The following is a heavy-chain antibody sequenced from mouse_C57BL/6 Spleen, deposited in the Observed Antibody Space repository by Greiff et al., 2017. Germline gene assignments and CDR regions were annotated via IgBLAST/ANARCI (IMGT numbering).Heavy chain of an antibody. CDR3: AGQSGSSYKDYWYFDV. CDR2: ISGGGGNT. CDR1: GFTFSSYT. D-gene: IGHD1-1*01. Sequence: DVKLVESGGGLVKPGGSLKLSCAASGFTFSSYTMSWVRQTPEKRLEWVATISGGGGNTYYPDSVKGRFTISRDNAKNTLYLQMSSLRSEDTALYYCAGQSGSSYKDYWYFDVWGTGTTVTVSS. V-gene: IGHV5-9*01. J-gene: IGHJ1*03.